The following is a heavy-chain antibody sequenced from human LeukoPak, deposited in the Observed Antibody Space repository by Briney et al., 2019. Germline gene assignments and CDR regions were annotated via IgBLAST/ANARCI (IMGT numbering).Heavy chain of an antibody. CDR1: GFTFSSYW. CDR3: AKDGGSGSYYHAEYFQH. J-gene: IGHJ1*01. V-gene: IGHV3-7*03. D-gene: IGHD3-10*01. Sequence: PGGSLRLSCAASGFTFSSYWMGWVRQAPGKGLEWVANIKRDGSEKYYVDSVKGRFTSSRDNARNSLYLQMNSLRAEDTALYYCAKDGGSGSYYHAEYFQHWGQGTLVTVSS. CDR2: IKRDGSEK.